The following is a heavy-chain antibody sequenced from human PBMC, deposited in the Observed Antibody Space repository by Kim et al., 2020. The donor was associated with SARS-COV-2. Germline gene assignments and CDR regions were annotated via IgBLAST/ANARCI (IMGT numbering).Heavy chain of an antibody. Sequence: GGSLRLSCAASGFTFSSYGMHWVRQAPGKGLEWVAVISYDGSNKYYADSVKGRFTISRDNSKNTLYLQMNSLRAEDTAVYYCAKESGSGSYYAWTYYYYGMVVWGHGTTVTVSS. D-gene: IGHD3-10*01. V-gene: IGHV3-30*18. CDR3: AKESGSGSYYAWTYYYYGMVV. CDR2: ISYDGSNK. CDR1: GFTFSSYG. J-gene: IGHJ6*02.